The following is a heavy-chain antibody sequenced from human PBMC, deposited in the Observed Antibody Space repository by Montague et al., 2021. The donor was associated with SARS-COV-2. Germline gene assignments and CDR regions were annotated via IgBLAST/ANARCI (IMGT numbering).Heavy chain of an antibody. D-gene: IGHD6-13*01. CDR3: AKAALGSSSYFDY. Sequence: SLRLSCAASEFTFSSYSMSWVRQAPGKGLEWVSAISGSGGRTYYADSVMGRFTLSRDNSKNTLYLQMNSLRAEDTAVYYCAKAALGSSSYFDYWGQGTLVTVSS. CDR1: EFTFSSYS. CDR2: ISGSGGRT. J-gene: IGHJ4*02. V-gene: IGHV3-23*01.